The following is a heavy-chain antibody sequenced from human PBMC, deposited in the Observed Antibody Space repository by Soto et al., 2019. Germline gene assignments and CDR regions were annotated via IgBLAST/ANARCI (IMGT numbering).Heavy chain of an antibody. CDR3: AGAHYGGHPRAA. Sequence: QLQLQESGSGLVNRSQTLSLTCAVSGDSISSGGYAWTWIRQSPGKGLEWIGYIYLTGVTYYNPSSKGRVTISVDKSNGQFSRRLSSGPPADRVVYFCAGAHYGGHPRAAWGQGTTVPVPS. D-gene: IGHD4-17*01. CDR1: GDSISSGGYA. CDR2: IYLTGVT. V-gene: IGHV4-30-2*06. J-gene: IGHJ6*02.